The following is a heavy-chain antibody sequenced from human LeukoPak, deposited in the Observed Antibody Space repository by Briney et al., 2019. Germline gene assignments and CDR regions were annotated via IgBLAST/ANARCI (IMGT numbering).Heavy chain of an antibody. J-gene: IGHJ5*02. CDR2: IYYSGNT. CDR3: ARAYSSSWYFNWFGP. V-gene: IGHV4-59*08. D-gene: IGHD6-13*01. CDR1: RDSISGYS. Sequence: PSETLSLTCTVSRDSISGYSWSWIRQSPGGGLEWIGYIYYSGNTAYNPSLRSRVTISVDTSKNQFSLNLSSVTAADTAVYYCARAYSSSWYFNWFGPWGQGTLVTVSS.